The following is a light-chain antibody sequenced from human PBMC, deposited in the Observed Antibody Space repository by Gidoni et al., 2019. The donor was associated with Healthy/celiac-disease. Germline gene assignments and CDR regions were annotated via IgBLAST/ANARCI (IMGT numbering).Light chain of an antibody. J-gene: IGKJ4*01. CDR2: DAS. Sequence: DIQMTQSPSSLSASVGDRVTITCQASQDISNYLNWYQQKPGKAPKLLIYDASNLETGVPSRFSGSGSGTDFTFTISSLQPEDIATYYCQQYDNLPLGFGGGTKVETK. CDR3: QQYDNLPLG. CDR1: QDISNY. V-gene: IGKV1-33*01.